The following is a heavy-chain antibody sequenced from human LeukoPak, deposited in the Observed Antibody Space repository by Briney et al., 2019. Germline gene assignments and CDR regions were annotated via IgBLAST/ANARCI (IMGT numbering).Heavy chain of an antibody. J-gene: IGHJ6*02. CDR1: GFTFSSYG. CDR2: ISYDGSNK. V-gene: IGHV3-30*18. CDR3: AKDRGYSYGSGMDV. Sequence: GGSLRLSCAASGFTFSSYGMHWVRQAPGKGLEGVAVISYDGSNKYYADSVKGRFTISRDNSKNTLYLQMNSLRAEDTAVYYCAKDRGYSYGSGMDVWGQGTTVTVSS. D-gene: IGHD5-18*01.